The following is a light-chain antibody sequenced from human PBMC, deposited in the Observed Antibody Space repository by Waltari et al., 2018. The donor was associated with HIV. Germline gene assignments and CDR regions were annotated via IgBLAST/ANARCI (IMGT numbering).Light chain of an antibody. V-gene: IGLV1-40*01. Sequence: QSVLTQPPSESGAPGQRVTISCPWTHSNIAPAYEAHRFQPLPGTAPKLVNYGNNNRPSGVPDRFSGSKSGTSASLAISGLQAEDEADYYCQSYDSSLSGSVFGGGTKLTVL. CDR2: GNN. CDR3: QSYDSSLSGSV. J-gene: IGLJ2*01. CDR1: HSNIAPAYE.